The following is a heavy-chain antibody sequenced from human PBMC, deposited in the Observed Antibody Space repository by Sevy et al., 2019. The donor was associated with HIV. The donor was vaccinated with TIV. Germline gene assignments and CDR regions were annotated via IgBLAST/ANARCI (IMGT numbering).Heavy chain of an antibody. CDR3: VKIRGDYVSDGQYYFYYYMDV. CDR1: GFSFKDFG. CDR2: TNWNGFTT. D-gene: IGHD4-17*01. V-gene: IGHV3-20*04. J-gene: IGHJ6*03. Sequence: GGSLRLSCVASGFSFKDFGMAWVRQAPGKGLEWVSGTNWNGFTTDYTESVKGRFTISRDNAKNSLYLQMDNLRAEDTAFYYCVKIRGDYVSDGQYYFYYYMDVWGKGTTVTVSS.